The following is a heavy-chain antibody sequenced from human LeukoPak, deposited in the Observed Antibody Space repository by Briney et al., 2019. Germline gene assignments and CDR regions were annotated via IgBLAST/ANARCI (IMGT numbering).Heavy chain of an antibody. J-gene: IGHJ4*02. CDR1: GFTFSSYS. CDR3: AKERGYSYGPTGY. CDR2: ISGSGGST. D-gene: IGHD5-18*01. Sequence: GGSLRLSCAASGFTFSSYSMNWVRQAPGKGLEWVSAISGSGGSTYYADSVKGRFTISRDNSKNTLYLQMNSLRAEDTAVYYCAKERGYSYGPTGYWGQGTLVTVSS. V-gene: IGHV3-23*01.